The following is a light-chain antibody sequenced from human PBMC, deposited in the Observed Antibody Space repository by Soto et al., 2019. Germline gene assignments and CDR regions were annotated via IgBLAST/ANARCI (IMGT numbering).Light chain of an antibody. J-gene: IGLJ3*02. CDR1: SSDVGGYNF. V-gene: IGLV2-14*01. CDR3: SSYTSSSTAV. Sequence: LTQPASVSGSRGQSITISCTGASSDVGGYNFVTWYQQHPGKAPKLMIFEVSNRPSGVSDRFSGSKSGNTASLTISGLQAEDEADYYCSSYTSSSTAVFGGGTKVTVL. CDR2: EVS.